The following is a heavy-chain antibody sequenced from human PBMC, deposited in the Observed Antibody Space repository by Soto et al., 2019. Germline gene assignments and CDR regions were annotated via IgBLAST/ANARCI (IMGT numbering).Heavy chain of an antibody. CDR3: ARLGNYCTNGVCYRGYYYYGMDV. D-gene: IGHD2-8*01. CDR1: GYSFTSYW. V-gene: IGHV5-51*01. J-gene: IGHJ6*02. CDR2: IYPGDSDT. Sequence: GESLKISCKGSGYSFTSYWIGWVRQMPGKGLEWMGIIYPGDSDTRYSPSFQGQVTISADKSISTAYLQWSSLKASDTAMYYCARLGNYCTNGVCYRGYYYYGMDVWGQGTTVTVS.